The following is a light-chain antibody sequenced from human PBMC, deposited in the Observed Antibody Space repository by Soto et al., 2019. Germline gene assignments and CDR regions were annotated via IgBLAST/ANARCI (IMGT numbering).Light chain of an antibody. CDR2: EGS. J-gene: IGLJ1*01. Sequence: QSVLTQPASVSGSPGQSITIPCTGTSSDVGTYNLVSWYQQHPGKAPKLMIYEGSKRPSGVSNRFSGSKSGNTASLTISGLQAEDEADYYCCSQAGSSTYVFGTGTKVT. V-gene: IGLV2-23*01. CDR3: CSQAGSSTYV. CDR1: SSDVGTYNL.